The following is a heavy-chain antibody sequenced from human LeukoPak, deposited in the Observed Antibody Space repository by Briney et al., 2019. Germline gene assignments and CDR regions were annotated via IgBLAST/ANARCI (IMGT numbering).Heavy chain of an antibody. CDR3: AKSDCASDGCKLLNY. J-gene: IGHJ4*02. V-gene: IGHV3-15*01. CDR2: IKSKTDGGTT. CDR1: GFTFSNAW. D-gene: IGHD3-10*01. Sequence: PGGSLRLSCAASGFTFSNAWMSWVRQAPGKGLEWVGRIKSKTDGGTTDYAAPVKGRFTISRDDSKNTLYLQMNSLKTEDTAVYYCAKSDCASDGCKLLNYWGQGTLVTASS.